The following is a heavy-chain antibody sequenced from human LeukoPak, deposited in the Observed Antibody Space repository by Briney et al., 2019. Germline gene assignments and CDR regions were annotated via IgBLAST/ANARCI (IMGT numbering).Heavy chain of an antibody. CDR2: ISSSSSYI. J-gene: IGHJ6*03. CDR1: GFTFSSYS. Sequence: GGSLRLSCAASGFTFSSYSMNWVRQAPGKGLEWVSSISSSSSYIYYADSVKGRFTISRDNAKNSLYLQMNSLRAEDTAVYYCARVSDSISFYYYYYMDVWGKGTTVTVSS. D-gene: IGHD3-22*01. V-gene: IGHV3-21*01. CDR3: ARVSDSISFYYYYYMDV.